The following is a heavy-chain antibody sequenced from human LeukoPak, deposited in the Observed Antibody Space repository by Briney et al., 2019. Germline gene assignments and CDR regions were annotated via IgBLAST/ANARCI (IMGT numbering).Heavy chain of an antibody. V-gene: IGHV3-15*01. CDR2: IRSNADGGTA. J-gene: IGHJ5*02. D-gene: IGHD5/OR15-5a*01. CDR1: GLTFTKAW. CDR3: AIYRAGRFDP. Sequence: PGGSLRLSCAASGLTFTKAWMTWVRQAPGKGLEWVGRIRSNADGGTAEYASPVKGRFTMSRDDSEATLYLHMNSLKTEDTGLYYCAIYRAGRFDPWGQGTLVTVSS.